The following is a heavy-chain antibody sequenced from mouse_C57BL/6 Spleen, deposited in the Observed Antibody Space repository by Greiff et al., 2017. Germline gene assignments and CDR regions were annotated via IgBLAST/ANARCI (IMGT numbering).Heavy chain of an antibody. CDR2: ISSGGSYT. Sequence: EVKLMESGGDLVKPGGSLKLSCAASGFTFSSYGMSWVRQTPDKRLEWVATISSGGSYTYYPDSVKGRFTISRDNAKNTLYLQMSSLKSEDTAMYYCARHGDYSNYVRYYFDYWGQGTTLTVSS. CDR3: ARHGDYSNYVRYYFDY. V-gene: IGHV5-6*01. D-gene: IGHD2-5*01. CDR1: GFTFSSYG. J-gene: IGHJ2*01.